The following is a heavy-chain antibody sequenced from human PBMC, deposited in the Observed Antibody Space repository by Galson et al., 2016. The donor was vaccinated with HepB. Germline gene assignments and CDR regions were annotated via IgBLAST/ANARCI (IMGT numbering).Heavy chain of an antibody. V-gene: IGHV1-69*13. D-gene: IGHD2-21*02. CDR1: DHTFNTFG. J-gene: IGHJ4*02. CDR3: ARDRERYCGGDCQTYYFDY. Sequence: SVKVSCKGSDHTFNTFGITWVRQAPGQGLEWMGGIIPIFATANYAQKFQGRVTITADESTSTAYMELSSLKSEDTAVYYCARDRERYCGGDCQTYYFDYWGQGTLVTVSS. CDR2: IIPIFATA.